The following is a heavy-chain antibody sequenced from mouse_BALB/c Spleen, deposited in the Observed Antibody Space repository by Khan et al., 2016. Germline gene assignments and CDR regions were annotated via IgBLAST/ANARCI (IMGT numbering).Heavy chain of an antibody. CDR3: VRGYDYDPYWYFDV. CDR1: GFTFTDYY. V-gene: IGHV7-3*02. D-gene: IGHD2-4*01. Sequence: EVELVESGGGLVQPGGSLRLSCATSGFTFTDYYMSWVRQPPGKALEWLGFIRNKANGYTTEYSASVKGRFTISRDNSQSILYLQMNTLRAEDSATYTCVRGYDYDPYWYFDVWGAGTTVTVSS. CDR2: IRNKANGYTT. J-gene: IGHJ1*01.